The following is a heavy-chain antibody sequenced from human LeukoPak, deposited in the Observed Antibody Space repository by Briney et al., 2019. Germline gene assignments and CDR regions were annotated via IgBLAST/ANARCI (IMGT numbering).Heavy chain of an antibody. Sequence: GGSLRLSCAASGFAFSTYGMSWVRQAPGKGLEWVSAISDDSTSTYYADSVKGRFAISRDNSKNTLFLQMKSLRAEDTAVYYCARRVEYSSSSGGYFGYWGLGTLVTVSS. V-gene: IGHV3-23*01. CDR1: GFAFSTYG. D-gene: IGHD6-6*01. J-gene: IGHJ4*02. CDR2: ISDDSTST. CDR3: ARRVEYSSSSGGYFGY.